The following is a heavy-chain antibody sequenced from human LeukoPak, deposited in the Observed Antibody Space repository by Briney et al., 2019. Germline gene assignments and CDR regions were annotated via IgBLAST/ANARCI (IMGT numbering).Heavy chain of an antibody. CDR2: ISSSGSDI. CDR1: GFTFSSYS. D-gene: IGHD4-23*01. J-gene: IGHJ4*02. V-gene: IGHV3-21*05. Sequence: GGSLRLSCAASGFTFSSYSMNWVRQAPGKGLEWVSYISSSGSDIYYADSVKGRFTISRDNAKNSLYLHMNSLRAEDTVVYYCARDYGGSSPFDYWGQGTLVTVSS. CDR3: ARDYGGSSPFDY.